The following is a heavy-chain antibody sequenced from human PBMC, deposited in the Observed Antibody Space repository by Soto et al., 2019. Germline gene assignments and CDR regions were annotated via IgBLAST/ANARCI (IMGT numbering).Heavy chain of an antibody. D-gene: IGHD6-25*01. J-gene: IGHJ6*02. CDR2: ISSSSSYT. CDR1: GFTFSDYY. V-gene: IGHV3-11*06. Sequence: GGSLRLSCAASGFTFSDYYMSWIRQAPGKGLEWVSYISSSSSYTNYADSVKGRFTISRDNAKNSLYLQMNSLRAEDTAVYYCARVRRSAGRPYLYGMDVWGQGTTVTVSS. CDR3: ARVRRSAGRPYLYGMDV.